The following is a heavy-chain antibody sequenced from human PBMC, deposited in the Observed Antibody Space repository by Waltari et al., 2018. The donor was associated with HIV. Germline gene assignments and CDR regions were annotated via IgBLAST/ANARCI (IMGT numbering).Heavy chain of an antibody. J-gene: IGHJ5*02. CDR3: AGAPNGDFSWLDP. D-gene: IGHD4-17*01. CDR1: GGSVASSTYY. V-gene: IGHV4-39*07. CDR2: ISYSGSA. Sequence: QLQLQASGPGLVKPSGTLSLTCTVSGGSVASSTYYGGWIRQAPGRGLEWIGAISYSGSAYYNPSLESRVTISLDTSKNQFSLKLQSVTAADTAVYYCAGAPNGDFSWLDPWGQGTLVTVSS.